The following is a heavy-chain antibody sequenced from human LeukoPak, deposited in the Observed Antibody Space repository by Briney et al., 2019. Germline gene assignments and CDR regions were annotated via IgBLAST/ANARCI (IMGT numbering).Heavy chain of an antibody. Sequence: GGSLRLSCAASGFAFSSYGMHWVRQAPDKGLEGVAVIWNDGGKKYYAESVKGRFTISRDNSKNTLYLQMNSLRAEDTAVFYCARGYYYGTTGRFDSWGQGTLVTVSS. V-gene: IGHV3-33*01. D-gene: IGHD3-22*01. CDR1: GFAFSSYG. CDR3: ARGYYYGTTGRFDS. J-gene: IGHJ4*02. CDR2: IWNDGGKK.